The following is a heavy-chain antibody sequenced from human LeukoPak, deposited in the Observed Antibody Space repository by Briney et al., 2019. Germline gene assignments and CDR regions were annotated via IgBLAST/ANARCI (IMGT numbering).Heavy chain of an antibody. CDR3: AKERRAYDPWYFDL. J-gene: IGHJ2*01. CDR1: GFTFNNYA. V-gene: IGHV3-23*01. D-gene: IGHD5-12*01. CDR2: ISSGGST. Sequence: PGGSLRLSCVASGFTFNNYAMSWVRQAPGQGLEWVSAISSGGSTFYADSAKGRFTISRDNSQDTLSLQMNSLRVEDTAVYYCAKERRAYDPWYFDLWGRGTLVTVSS.